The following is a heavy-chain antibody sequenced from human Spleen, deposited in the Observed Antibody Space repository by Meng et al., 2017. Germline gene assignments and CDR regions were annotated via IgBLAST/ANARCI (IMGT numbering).Heavy chain of an antibody. CDR1: GYRFTSYN. V-gene: IGHV1-18*04. CDR3: ARDRGSGYYAY. D-gene: IGHD5-12*01. CDR2: ITYNGDT. J-gene: IGHJ4*02. Sequence: ASVKVSCKASGYRFTSYNINWVRQAPGQRLEWMGWITYNGDTNYAEKFQGRVTLTTDTSTSTAYMELRSLTPDDTAVYYCARDRGSGYYAYWGQGTLVTVSS.